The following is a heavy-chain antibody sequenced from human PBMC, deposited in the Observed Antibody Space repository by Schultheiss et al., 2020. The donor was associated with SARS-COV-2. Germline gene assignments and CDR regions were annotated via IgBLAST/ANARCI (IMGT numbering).Heavy chain of an antibody. CDR2: ISYDGSNK. D-gene: IGHD4-23*01. CDR3: ASQDIGGNSVGDY. V-gene: IGHV3-30*03. J-gene: IGHJ4*02. CDR1: GFTFSSYA. Sequence: GGSLRLSCAASGFTFSSYAMSWVRQAPGKGLEWVAVISYDGSNKYYADSVKGRFTISRDNSKNTLYLEMNNLRAEDTATYYCASQDIGGNSVGDYWGQGTLVTVSS.